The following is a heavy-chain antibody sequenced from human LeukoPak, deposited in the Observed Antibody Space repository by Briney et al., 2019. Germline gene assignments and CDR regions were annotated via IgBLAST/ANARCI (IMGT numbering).Heavy chain of an antibody. J-gene: IGHJ5*02. CDR1: GFTFSSYW. D-gene: IGHD1-7*01. CDR3: ARLAGTTDGNWFEP. V-gene: IGHV5-51*01. CDR2: LYPSDSDT. Sequence: GESLKISCKGSGFTFSSYWIGWVRQMPGKGLEWMGILYPSDSDTRYSPSFQGQVTISADKSISTAYLQWRSLKASDPAMYYCARLAGTTDGNWFEPWGQGTLVTVSS.